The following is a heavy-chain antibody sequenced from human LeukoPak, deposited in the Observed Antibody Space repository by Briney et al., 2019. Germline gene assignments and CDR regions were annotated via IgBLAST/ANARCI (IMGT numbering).Heavy chain of an antibody. V-gene: IGHV4-59*01. CDR2: IYYSGST. D-gene: IGHD4-17*01. CDR3: ARGGDYGDLRYFDY. CDR1: GGPISSYY. Sequence: KPSETLSLTCTVSGGPISSYYWSWIRQPPGKGLEWIGYIYYSGSTNYNPSLKSRVTFSVDTSKNQFSLKLNSVTAADTAVYYCARGGDYGDLRYFDYWGQGTLVTVSS. J-gene: IGHJ4*02.